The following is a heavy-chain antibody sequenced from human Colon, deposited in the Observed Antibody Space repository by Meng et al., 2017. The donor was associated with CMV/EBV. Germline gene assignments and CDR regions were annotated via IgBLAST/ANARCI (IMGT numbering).Heavy chain of an antibody. J-gene: IGHJ4*02. V-gene: IGHV4-34*01. CDR2: IRHSGSTSY. CDR1: GGSFSEYY. Sequence: QVQLQRLGAVLLKPSETLSLTCAVYGGSFSEYYWGWIRHPPGRGLEWIGEIRHSGSTSYSYNSSLKRRVTISIDTSRNQFSLELSSVTAADTAVYYCAGGSYQAWELLHYWGQGTLVTVSS. CDR3: AGGSYQAWELLHY. D-gene: IGHD1-26*01.